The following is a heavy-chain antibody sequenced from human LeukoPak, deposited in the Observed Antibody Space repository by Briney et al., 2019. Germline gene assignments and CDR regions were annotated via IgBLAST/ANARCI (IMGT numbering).Heavy chain of an antibody. Sequence: GGSLRLSCAASGFTFSSYSMNWVRQAPGKGLEWVSSISTSSGYIYYADSVQGRFTISRDNAKNSLYLQMNSLRVEDTAVYYCARAFGYYYGSGTYYRYFDYWGQGTLVTVSS. CDR2: ISTSSGYI. CDR3: ARAFGYYYGSGTYYRYFDY. J-gene: IGHJ4*02. V-gene: IGHV3-21*01. D-gene: IGHD3-10*01. CDR1: GFTFSSYS.